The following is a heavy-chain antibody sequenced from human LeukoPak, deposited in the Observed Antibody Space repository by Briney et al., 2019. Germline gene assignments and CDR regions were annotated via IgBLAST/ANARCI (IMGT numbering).Heavy chain of an antibody. V-gene: IGHV3-21*01. CDR1: GFTFSSYS. Sequence: GGSPRLSCAASGFTFSSYSMNWVRQAPGKGLEWVSSISSSSSYIYYADSVKGRFTISRDNAKNSLYLQMNSLRAEDTAVYYCARVGDGGYNPRYYYYYYMDVWGKGTTVTVSS. CDR3: ARVGDGGYNPRYYYYYYMDV. CDR2: ISSSSSYI. D-gene: IGHD5-24*01. J-gene: IGHJ6*03.